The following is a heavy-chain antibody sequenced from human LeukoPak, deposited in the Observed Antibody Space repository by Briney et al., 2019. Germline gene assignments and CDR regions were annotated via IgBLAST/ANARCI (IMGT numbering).Heavy chain of an antibody. D-gene: IGHD6-19*01. CDR3: ARDPPTGYSSGWYFDY. V-gene: IGHV3-20*04. J-gene: IGHJ4*02. CDR2: INWNGGST. CDR1: GFTFDDYG. Sequence: GGSLRLSCAASGFTFDDYGISWVRQAPGKGLEWVSGINWNGGSTGYADSVKGRFTISRDNAKNSLYLQMNSLRAEDTALYYCARDPPTGYSSGWYFDYWGQGTLVTVSS.